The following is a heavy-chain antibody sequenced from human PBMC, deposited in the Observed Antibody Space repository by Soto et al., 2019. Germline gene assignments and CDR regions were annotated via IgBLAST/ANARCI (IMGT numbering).Heavy chain of an antibody. CDR1: GFTFSSYG. V-gene: IGHV3-30*18. CDR3: AEDGYGDYGGYNFDY. D-gene: IGHD4-17*01. J-gene: IGHJ4*02. CDR2: ISYDGSTK. Sequence: QVQLVESGGGVVQPGRSLRLSCAASGFTFSSYGMHWVRQAPGKGLEWVAVISYDGSTKYYADSVKGRFTISRDNSKITLYLQMNGLRAEDTAVYYCAEDGYGDYGGYNFDYWGQGTLVTVSS.